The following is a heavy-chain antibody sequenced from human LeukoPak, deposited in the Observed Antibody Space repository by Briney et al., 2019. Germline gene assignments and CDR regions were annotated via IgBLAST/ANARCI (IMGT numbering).Heavy chain of an antibody. CDR1: GFTFSSYA. CDR3: AKQPNDFWDGYSAPPGYGMDV. D-gene: IGHD3-3*01. Sequence: GGSLRLSCAASGFTFSSYAMNWIRQAPGTGLEWVSGISASGRNTISADSVKGRFTISRDNSKNTLYLQMNSLRAEDTAIYYCAKQPNDFWDGYSAPPGYGMDVWGQGTTVAVSS. V-gene: IGHV3-23*01. J-gene: IGHJ6*02. CDR2: ISASGRNT.